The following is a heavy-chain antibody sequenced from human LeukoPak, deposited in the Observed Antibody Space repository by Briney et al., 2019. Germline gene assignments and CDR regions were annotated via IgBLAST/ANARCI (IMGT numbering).Heavy chain of an antibody. V-gene: IGHV4-59*08. CDR2: IYYSGST. CDR3: AGGGISGWNWFDP. CDR1: GGSISSYY. J-gene: IGHJ5*02. Sequence: SETLSLTCTVSGGSISSYYWSWIRQPIGKGLEWIGYIYYSGSTNYNPSLKSRVTISVDTSKNQFSLKLSSVTAADTAVYYCAGGGISGWNWFDPWGQGTLVTVSS. D-gene: IGHD6-19*01.